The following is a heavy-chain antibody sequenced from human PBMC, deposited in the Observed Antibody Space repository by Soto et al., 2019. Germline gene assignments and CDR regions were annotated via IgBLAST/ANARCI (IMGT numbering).Heavy chain of an antibody. CDR3: APWNTAMVWVDY. J-gene: IGHJ4*02. CDR2: ISSSSSYI. V-gene: IGHV3-21*01. D-gene: IGHD5-18*01. Sequence: EVQLVESGGGLVKPGGSLRLSCAASGFTFSSYSMNWVRQAPGKGLEWVSSISSSSSYIYYADSVKGRFTISRDNAKNSLYLQMNSLRAEDTAVYYCAPWNTAMVWVDYWGQGTLVTVSS. CDR1: GFTFSSYS.